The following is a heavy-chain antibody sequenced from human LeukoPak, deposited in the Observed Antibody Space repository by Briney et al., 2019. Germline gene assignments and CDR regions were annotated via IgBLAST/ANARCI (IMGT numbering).Heavy chain of an antibody. CDR3: ARANSNYDFDY. V-gene: IGHV3-66*01. Sequence: GGSLRLFCAASGFTVSSNYMSWVRQAPGKGLEWVSVIYSGGSTYYADSVKGRFTISRDNSKNTLYLQMNSLRAEDTAVYYCARANSNYDFDYWGQGTLVTVSS. J-gene: IGHJ4*02. CDR2: IYSGGST. CDR1: GFTVSSNY. D-gene: IGHD4-4*01.